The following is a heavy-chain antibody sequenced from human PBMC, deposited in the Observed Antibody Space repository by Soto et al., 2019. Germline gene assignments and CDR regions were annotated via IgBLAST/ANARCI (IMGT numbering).Heavy chain of an antibody. Sequence: PGESLKISCTGFGYTFTTFWISWVRQMPGKGLEWMGRIDPRDSYVNYSPSFQGHATISLDKSISTAYLQWGSLKASDTAMYYCARLFCSTTTCDSWFDPWGQGTLVTVSS. CDR1: GYTFTTFW. V-gene: IGHV5-10-1*01. J-gene: IGHJ5*02. CDR2: IDPRDSYV. D-gene: IGHD2-2*01. CDR3: ARLFCSTTTCDSWFDP.